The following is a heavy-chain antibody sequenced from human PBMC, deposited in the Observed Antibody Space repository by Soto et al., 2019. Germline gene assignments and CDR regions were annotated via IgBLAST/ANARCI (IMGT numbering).Heavy chain of an antibody. J-gene: IGHJ4*02. CDR3: ARGPSGDKVHY. D-gene: IGHD7-27*01. V-gene: IGHV4-30-4*01. CDR2: IFDSGTT. Sequence: TLSLPCTVSGGSITSDYSGWSCIRQPPGEGLEWIGHIFDSGTTYTNPSLRSQVAISLDTSKNHFSLTLRSVTAADTAVYYCARGPSGDKVHYWGQGALVTVSS. CDR1: GGSITSDYSG.